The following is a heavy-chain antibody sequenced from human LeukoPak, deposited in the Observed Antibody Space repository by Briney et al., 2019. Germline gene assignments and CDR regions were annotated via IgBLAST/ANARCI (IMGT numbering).Heavy chain of an antibody. CDR1: RYSISSDPYY. CDR3: ARGEDRGCDLDS. Sequence: SETLSLTCTVPRYSISSDPYYWCWFRQPPGKGLEWLVYNYYTGCTRYNPSLKSRVTISVDTSKNHVSLKLTSVTAADTAVYFCARGEDRGCDLDSWGQGILVTVSS. V-gene: IGHV4-30-4*08. J-gene: IGHJ4*02. D-gene: IGHD5-12*01. CDR2: NYYTGCT.